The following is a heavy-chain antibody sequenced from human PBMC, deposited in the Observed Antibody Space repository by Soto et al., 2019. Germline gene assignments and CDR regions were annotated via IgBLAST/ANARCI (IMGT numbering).Heavy chain of an antibody. CDR1: GFTFSSYG. Sequence: QVQLVESGGGVVQPGRSLRLSCAASGFTFSSYGMHWVRQAPGKGLEWVAVIWYDGSNKYYADSVKGRFTISRDNSKNTLHLQMNSLRAEDTAVYYCARGRFGEFDYWGQGTLVTLSS. V-gene: IGHV3-33*01. CDR2: IWYDGSNK. J-gene: IGHJ4*02. D-gene: IGHD3-10*01. CDR3: ARGRFGEFDY.